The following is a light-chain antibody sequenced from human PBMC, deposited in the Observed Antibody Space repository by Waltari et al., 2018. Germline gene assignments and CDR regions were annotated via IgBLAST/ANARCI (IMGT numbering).Light chain of an antibody. CDR1: QGISTF. CDR3: QQFNTFPLT. J-gene: IGKJ4*01. V-gene: IGKV1-9*01. CDR2: DAS. Sequence: DIQLTQSPSFLSASVGARVTITCRASQGISTFLPWYQLKQGKAPELLIYDASTLQTGVPSRFSASGSGTDFTLTISSLQPEDFATYYCQQFNTFPLTFGGGTKVEVK.